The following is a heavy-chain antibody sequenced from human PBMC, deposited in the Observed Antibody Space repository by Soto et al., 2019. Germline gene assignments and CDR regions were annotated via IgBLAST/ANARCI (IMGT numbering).Heavy chain of an antibody. D-gene: IGHD2-21*01. CDR3: AKDPFEPWGGAYFDY. CDR1: GFSFSNYA. Sequence: AGGSLRLSCVASGFSFSNYAMNWVRQAPGKGLEWVSTMSGSGAEKYYADSVKGRFTISRDNSKNTLYLQMNSLRAEDTAVYYCAKDPFEPWGGAYFDYWGQGTSVTVSS. CDR2: MSGSGAEK. J-gene: IGHJ4*02. V-gene: IGHV3-23*01.